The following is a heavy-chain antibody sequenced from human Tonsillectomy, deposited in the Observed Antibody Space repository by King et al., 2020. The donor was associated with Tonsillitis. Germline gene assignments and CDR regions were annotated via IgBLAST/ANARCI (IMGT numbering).Heavy chain of an antibody. Sequence: VQLVESGGGLVQPGGSLRLSCAASGFIFSSYEMKWVRQAPGQVLEWVSYISSCGSTIHFADSVKGRFPISRDKAKNSLHLQMNSLRAEDTAVYYCAREPRLLWFGEITPGAFDIWGQGTMVTVSS. J-gene: IGHJ3*02. CDR2: ISSCGSTI. CDR3: AREPRLLWFGEITPGAFDI. D-gene: IGHD3-10*01. CDR1: GFIFSSYE. V-gene: IGHV3-48*03.